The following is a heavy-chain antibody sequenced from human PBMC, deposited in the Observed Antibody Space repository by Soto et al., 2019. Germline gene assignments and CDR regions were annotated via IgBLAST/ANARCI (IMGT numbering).Heavy chain of an antibody. V-gene: IGHV3-53*01. CDR1: GFTVSSNY. J-gene: IGHJ4*02. CDR3: AREDPSDYGDYAFYY. D-gene: IGHD4-17*01. Sequence: EVQLVESGGGLIQPGGSLRLSCAASGFTVSSNYMSWVRQAPGKGLEWVSVIYSGGSTYYADSVKGRFTISRDNSKNTLYLQMNSLRAEDTAVYYCAREDPSDYGDYAFYYWGQGTLVTVSS. CDR2: IYSGGST.